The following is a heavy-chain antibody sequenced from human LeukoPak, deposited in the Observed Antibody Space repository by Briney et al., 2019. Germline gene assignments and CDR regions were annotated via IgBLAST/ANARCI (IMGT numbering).Heavy chain of an antibody. Sequence: PSETLSLTCTVSGGSISSGGYYWSWIRQPPGKGLEWIGYIYHSGSTYYNPSLKSRVTISVDRSKNQFSLKLSSVTAADTAVYYCARVPGGSIAAQGTFDYWGQGTLVTVSS. CDR2: IYHSGST. V-gene: IGHV4-30-2*01. CDR1: GGSISSGGYY. CDR3: ARVPGGSIAAQGTFDY. J-gene: IGHJ4*02. D-gene: IGHD6-6*01.